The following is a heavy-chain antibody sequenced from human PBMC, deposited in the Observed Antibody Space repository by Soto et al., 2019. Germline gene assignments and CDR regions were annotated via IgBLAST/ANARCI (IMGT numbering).Heavy chain of an antibody. CDR3: AKNCGGNCYSTSRIVFQH. CDR1: GLTFSSCV. J-gene: IGHJ1*01. V-gene: IGHV3-23*01. Sequence: PGGSLRLSCGASGLTFSSCVMSWVRQAPGKGLEWVSCISGSGTDTKYADSVKGRSTISRDNSKNTVYLQVNSLRGEDTAVYYCAKNCGGNCYSTSRIVFQHWGQGTQVTVSS. CDR2: ISGSGTDT. D-gene: IGHD2-21*01.